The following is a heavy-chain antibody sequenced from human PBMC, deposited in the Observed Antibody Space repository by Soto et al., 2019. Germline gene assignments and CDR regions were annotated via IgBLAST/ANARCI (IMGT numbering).Heavy chain of an antibody. CDR2: IYYRGTT. CDR3: ARKERKPAAIWN. J-gene: IGHJ4*02. CDR1: GFSIGSNNW. D-gene: IGHD2-2*01. Sequence: QVHLQESGPGLVRPSDTLSLTCAVSGFSIGSNNWWGWIRQPPGKGLEWIGNIYYRGTTQFNPSLKSRVTMSIDGAGNQFSLRLSSVTAADTAVYYCARKERKPAAIWNWGQGTLVTVSS. V-gene: IGHV4-28*01.